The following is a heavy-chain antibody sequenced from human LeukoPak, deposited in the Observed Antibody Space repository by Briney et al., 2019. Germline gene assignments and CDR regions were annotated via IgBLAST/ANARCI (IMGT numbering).Heavy chain of an antibody. CDR1: GFTFRSYE. CDR3: ARDSIAAAGSGWFDP. D-gene: IGHD6-13*01. J-gene: IGHJ5*02. CDR2: ISNDGRTI. Sequence: GGSLRLSCAGSGFTFRSYEMNWVRQAPGKGLEWISYISNDGRTIYYADSVKGRFTISRDNAKDSLYLQLNSLRAEDTAVYYCARDSIAAAGSGWFDPWGQGTLVTVSS. V-gene: IGHV3-48*03.